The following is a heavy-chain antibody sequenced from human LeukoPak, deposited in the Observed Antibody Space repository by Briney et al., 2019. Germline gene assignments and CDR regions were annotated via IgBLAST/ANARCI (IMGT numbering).Heavy chain of an antibody. Sequence: SETLSLTCTVSGDSLSSGGYYWSWLRQPPGKGLEWIGCMLNSATTYYSPSLKSRATMSVDTSKNQFSLKLSSLTAADTAVYYCARGRDAYKVGYWGQGTLVTVSS. CDR1: GDSLSSGGYY. CDR3: ARGRDAYKVGY. CDR2: MLNSATT. J-gene: IGHJ4*02. D-gene: IGHD5-24*01. V-gene: IGHV4-61*08.